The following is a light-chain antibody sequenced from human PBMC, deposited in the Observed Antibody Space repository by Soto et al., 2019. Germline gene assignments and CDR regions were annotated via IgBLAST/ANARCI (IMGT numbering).Light chain of an antibody. V-gene: IGKV1-9*01. CDR2: SAS. CDR1: QGMSTY. J-gene: IGKJ4*01. Sequence: DIQLTQSPSFLSASVGDTVTITCRASQGMSTYLAWYQQKPGKVPKLLIRSASTLQSGVPPRFGGGGSGTEFTLTISTLLPDDSGIYYCQQLNGYHLAFGGGTNVEIK. CDR3: QQLNGYHLA.